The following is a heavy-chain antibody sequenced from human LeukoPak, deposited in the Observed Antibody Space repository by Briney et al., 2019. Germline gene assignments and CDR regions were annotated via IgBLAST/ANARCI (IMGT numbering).Heavy chain of an antibody. J-gene: IGHJ3*02. Sequence: GGSLRLSCAASGFTFSSYEMNWVRQAPGKGLEWVSYISSSSSTIYYGDSVKGRFTISRDNAKNSLYLQMNSLRDEDTAVYYCARERDSSSWYAFDIWGQGTMVTVSS. V-gene: IGHV3-48*03. D-gene: IGHD6-13*01. CDR2: ISSSSSTI. CDR1: GFTFSSYE. CDR3: ARERDSSSWYAFDI.